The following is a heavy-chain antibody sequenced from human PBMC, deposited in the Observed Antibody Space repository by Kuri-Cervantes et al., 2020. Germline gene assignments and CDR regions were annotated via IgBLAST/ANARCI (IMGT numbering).Heavy chain of an antibody. V-gene: IGHV4-39*01. Sequence: SETLSLTCTVSGGSISSSSYYWGWIRQPPGKGLEWIGSIYYSGSTYYNPSLKSRVTISVDTSKNQFSLKLSSVTAADTAIYFCTRLTGDYYDSDGQSYYFDSWGPGTLVTVSS. D-gene: IGHD3-22*01. CDR1: GGSISSSSYY. CDR2: IYYSGST. J-gene: IGHJ4*02. CDR3: TRLTGDYYDSDGQSYYFDS.